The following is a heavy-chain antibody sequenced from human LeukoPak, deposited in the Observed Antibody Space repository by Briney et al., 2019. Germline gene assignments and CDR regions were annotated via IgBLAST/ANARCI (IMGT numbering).Heavy chain of an antibody. CDR2: INPNSGGT. CDR3: ASGYSYLDLFDY. J-gene: IGHJ4*02. CDR1: GGTFSSYA. Sequence: GASVKVSCKASGGTFSSYAISWVRQAPGQGLEWMGWINPNSGGTNYAQKFQGRVTMTRDTSISTAYMELSRLRSDDTAVYYCASGYSYLDLFDYWGQGTLVTVSS. D-gene: IGHD5-18*01. V-gene: IGHV1-2*02.